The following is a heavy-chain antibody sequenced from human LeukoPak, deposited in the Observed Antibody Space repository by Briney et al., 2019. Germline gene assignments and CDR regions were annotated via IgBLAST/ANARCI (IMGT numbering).Heavy chain of an antibody. D-gene: IGHD6-13*01. CDR1: GFTFSSYA. CDR2: ISGSGGST. J-gene: IGHJ4*02. CDR3: AKDQTGYSSSWYGWAFDY. V-gene: IGHV3-23*01. Sequence: GGSLRLSCAASGFTFSSYAMSWVRQAPGKGLEWVSAISGSGGSTYYADSVKGRFTISRDNSKNTLYLQMNSLRAKDTAVYYCAKDQTGYSSSWYGWAFDYWGQGTLVTVSS.